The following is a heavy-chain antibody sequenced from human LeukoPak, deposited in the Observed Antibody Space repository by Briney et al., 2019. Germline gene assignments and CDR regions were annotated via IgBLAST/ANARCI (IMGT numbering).Heavy chain of an antibody. CDR2: ISGSGGST. J-gene: IGHJ4*02. CDR1: GFTFSSYA. Sequence: PWGSLRLSCAASGFTFSSYAMSWVRQAPGKGLEWVSAISGSGGSTYYADSVKGRFTISRDNSKNTLYLQMNSLRAEDTAVYYCAKETSYYGDYGSRYFDYWGQGTLVTVSS. V-gene: IGHV3-23*01. CDR3: AKETSYYGDYGSRYFDY. D-gene: IGHD4-17*01.